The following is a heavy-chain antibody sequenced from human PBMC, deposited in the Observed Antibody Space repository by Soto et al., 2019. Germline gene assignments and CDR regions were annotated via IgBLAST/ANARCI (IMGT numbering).Heavy chain of an antibody. Sequence: QVQLQESGPRLVKPSETLSLTCTVSGGSISSYYWSWIRQPPGKELEWIGYIYDRGYIRYNPSLKSRVTISVDTSNNPFSLRLTSVTAADTAVYYCARGFNRASDAFDIWGQGTMVTVSS. CDR1: GGSISSYY. CDR2: IYDRGYI. V-gene: IGHV4-59*01. CDR3: ARGFNRASDAFDI. J-gene: IGHJ3*02.